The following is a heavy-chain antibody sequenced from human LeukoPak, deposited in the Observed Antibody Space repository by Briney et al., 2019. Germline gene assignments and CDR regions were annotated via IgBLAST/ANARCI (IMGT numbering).Heavy chain of an antibody. V-gene: IGHV3-30*02. CDR1: GLTFSSYG. CDR3: AKNRDSSDYPRDFDF. Sequence: GGSLRLSCAAFGLTFSSYGMHWVRQTPGKGLEWVAFIRHDGSYQQYADSMKGRFTVSRDNSKDMVYLQMNSLRTEDTAVYYCAKNRDSSDYPRDFDFWGQGTLVTVSS. CDR2: IRHDGSYQ. D-gene: IGHD3-22*01. J-gene: IGHJ4*02.